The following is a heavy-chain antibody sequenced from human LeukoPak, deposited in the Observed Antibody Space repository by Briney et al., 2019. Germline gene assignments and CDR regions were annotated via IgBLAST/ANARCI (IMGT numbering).Heavy chain of an antibody. CDR1: GYTSSDSY. V-gene: IGHV3-11*06. CDR2: ISSSSTYT. J-gene: IGHJ3*02. D-gene: IGHD4-17*01. Sequence: GGSLRLSCADPGYTSSDSYMSWIRQAPGKGLEWISYISSSSTYTNYADSVKGRFTISRDNAKNLLFLQMNSLRAEDTAIYYCARDNLVTLGDYDSFDIWGLGTMVTVSS. CDR3: ARDNLVTLGDYDSFDI.